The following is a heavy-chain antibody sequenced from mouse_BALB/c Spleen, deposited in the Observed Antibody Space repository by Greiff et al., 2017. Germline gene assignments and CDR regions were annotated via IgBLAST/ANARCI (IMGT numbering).Heavy chain of an antibody. CDR1: GFAFSSYD. CDR2: ISSGGGST. Sequence: EVKLMESGGGLVKPGGSLKLSCAASGFAFSSYDMSWVRQTPEKRLEWVAYISSGGGSTYYPDTVKGRFTISRDNAKNTLYLQMSSLKSEDTAMYYCARRYYDYDVGFAYWGQGTLVTVSA. D-gene: IGHD2-4*01. V-gene: IGHV5-12-1*01. J-gene: IGHJ3*01. CDR3: ARRYYDYDVGFAY.